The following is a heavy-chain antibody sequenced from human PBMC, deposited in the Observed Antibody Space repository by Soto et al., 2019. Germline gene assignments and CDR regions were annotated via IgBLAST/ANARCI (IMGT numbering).Heavy chain of an antibody. CDR3: ARDGSGYYYYYYGMDV. J-gene: IGHJ6*02. Sequence: GGSLRLSCAASGFTFSSYWMSWVRQAPGKGLEWVANIKQDGSEKYYVDSVKGRFTIARDNAKNSLYLQMNSLRAEDTALYYCARDGSGYYYYYYGMDVWGQGTTVTVSS. CDR1: GFTFSSYW. V-gene: IGHV3-7*01. D-gene: IGHD3-22*01. CDR2: IKQDGSEK.